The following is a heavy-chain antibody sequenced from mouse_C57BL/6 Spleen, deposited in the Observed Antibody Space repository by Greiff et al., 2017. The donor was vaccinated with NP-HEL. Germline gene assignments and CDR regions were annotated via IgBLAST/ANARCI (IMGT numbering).Heavy chain of an antibody. Sequence: EVKLVGSGPGLVKPSQSLSLTCSVTGYSITSGYYWNWIRQFPGNKLEWMGYISYDGSNNYNPSLKNRISITRDTSKNQFFLKLNSVTTEDTATYYCARRVYYFDYWGQGTTLTVSS. J-gene: IGHJ2*01. CDR1: GYSITSGYY. CDR3: ARRVYYFDY. V-gene: IGHV3-6*01. CDR2: ISYDGSN.